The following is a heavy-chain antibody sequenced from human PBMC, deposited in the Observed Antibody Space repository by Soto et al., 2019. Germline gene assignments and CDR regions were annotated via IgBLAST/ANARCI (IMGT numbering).Heavy chain of an antibody. V-gene: IGHV1-69*15. J-gene: IGHJ4*02. D-gene: IGHD5-18*01. CDR2: ITTSYPTT. Sequence: QVQLVQSGAEGRKPGSAVQVSCKAYGGTFYTYTFRWVRQATGQGLEGMGSITTSYPTTNYGEKLQGRLRVTEDGSTNTAYMELNSLTSEYTAVYECARILRYSFSTSDDFDSWGQGTLVTVSS. CDR1: GGTFYTYT. CDR3: ARILRYSFSTSDDFDS.